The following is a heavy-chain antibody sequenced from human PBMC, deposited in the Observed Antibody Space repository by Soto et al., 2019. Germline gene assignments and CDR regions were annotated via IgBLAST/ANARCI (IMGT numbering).Heavy chain of an antibody. J-gene: IGHJ4*02. CDR2: IYYSGST. V-gene: IGHV4-31*03. D-gene: IGHD6-6*01. CDR1: GGSISSGGYY. Sequence: SETLSLTCTVSGGSISSGGYYWSWIRQHPGKGLEWIGYIYYSGSTYYNPSLKSRVTISVDTSKNQFSLKLSSVTAADTAVYYCAKGSAARRYDGNVLDRPFDYWGQGTLVTVSS. CDR3: AKGSAARRYDGNVLDRPFDY.